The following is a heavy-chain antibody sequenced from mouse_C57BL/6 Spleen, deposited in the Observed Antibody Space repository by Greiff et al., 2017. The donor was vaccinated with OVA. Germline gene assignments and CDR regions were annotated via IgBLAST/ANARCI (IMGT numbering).Heavy chain of an antibody. D-gene: IGHD1-1*01. Sequence: VQLQQSGAELVRPGASVTLSCKALGYTFTDYEMHWVKQTPVHGLEWIGAIDPETGGTAYNQKFKGKAILTADKSSSTAYMELRSLTSEDSAVYYCTREGTTVVATPYFDYWGQGTTLTVSS. CDR1: GYTFTDYE. CDR2: IDPETGGT. J-gene: IGHJ2*01. CDR3: TREGTTVVATPYFDY. V-gene: IGHV1-15*01.